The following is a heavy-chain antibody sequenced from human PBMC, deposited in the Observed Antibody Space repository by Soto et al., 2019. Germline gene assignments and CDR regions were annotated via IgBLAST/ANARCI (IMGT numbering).Heavy chain of an antibody. Sequence: QVQLVESGGGVVQPGRSLRLSCAASGFTFSNYGMHWVRQAPGKGLEWVAVMSHDGSNRFYADSVKGRFTISRDNSENTLYLQMYSLRPEDTAVYYCAKDDPPKRQLEGRIDYWGQGPLVTVSS. J-gene: IGHJ4*02. CDR3: AKDDPPKRQLEGRIDY. CDR1: GFTFSNYG. V-gene: IGHV3-30*18. D-gene: IGHD6-13*01. CDR2: MSHDGSNR.